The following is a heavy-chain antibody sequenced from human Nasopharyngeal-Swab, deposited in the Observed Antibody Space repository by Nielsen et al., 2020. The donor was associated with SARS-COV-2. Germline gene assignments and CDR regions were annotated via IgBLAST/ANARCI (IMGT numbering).Heavy chain of an antibody. CDR3: ARISPSYYYDSSGADY. V-gene: IGHV3-30*04. D-gene: IGHD3-22*01. J-gene: IGHJ4*02. CDR1: GFTFSSYP. CDR2: ISYGGGDE. Sequence: GESLKISCEASGFTFSSYPMQWVRRAPGKGLEWVSVISYGGGDEHYADSVKGRFTISRDNAKNSLFLQMSSLRAEDTAVYYCARISPSYYYDSSGADYWGQGTLVTVSS.